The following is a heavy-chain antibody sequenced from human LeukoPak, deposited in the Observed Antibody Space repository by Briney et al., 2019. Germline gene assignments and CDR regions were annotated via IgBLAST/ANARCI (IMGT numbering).Heavy chain of an antibody. CDR3: ASWAGNTQSDSWSGPFDY. V-gene: IGHV3-15*01. CDR1: GFTFSNAW. CDR2: IKSKTDGGTT. D-gene: IGHD3-3*01. Sequence: GGSLRLSCAASGFTFSNAWMSWVRQAPGKGLEWVGRIKSKTDGGTTDYAAPVKGRFTISRDNAKNSLYLQMSSLRVEDTAVYYCASWAGNTQSDSWSGPFDYWGQGTLVTVSS. J-gene: IGHJ4*02.